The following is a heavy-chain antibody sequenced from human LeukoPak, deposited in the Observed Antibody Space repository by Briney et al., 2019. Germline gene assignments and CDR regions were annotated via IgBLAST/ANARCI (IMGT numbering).Heavy chain of an antibody. CDR3: ARVLRYFDRGAFDI. J-gene: IGHJ3*02. V-gene: IGHV3-21*01. CDR1: GFTFSSYS. Sequence: PGGSLRLSCAASGFTFSSYSMNWVRQAPGKGLEWVSSISSSSSYIYYADSVKGRFTISRDNAKNSLYLRMNSLRAEDTAVYYCARVLRYFDRGAFDIWGQGTMVTVSS. D-gene: IGHD3-9*01. CDR2: ISSSSSYI.